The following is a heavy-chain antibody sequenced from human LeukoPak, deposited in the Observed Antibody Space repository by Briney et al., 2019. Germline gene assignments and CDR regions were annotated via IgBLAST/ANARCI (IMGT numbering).Heavy chain of an antibody. Sequence: GGSLRLSCAASGFTFTEYGMHWVRQPPGKGLVWVSRINSDGSSINYADSVKGRFTVSRDNAKNTLYLQMHSLRAEDTAVYYCARGWTAPPDYWGQGTLVTVSS. CDR3: ARGWTAPPDY. V-gene: IGHV3-74*01. D-gene: IGHD3/OR15-3a*01. J-gene: IGHJ4*02. CDR1: GFTFTEYG. CDR2: INSDGSSI.